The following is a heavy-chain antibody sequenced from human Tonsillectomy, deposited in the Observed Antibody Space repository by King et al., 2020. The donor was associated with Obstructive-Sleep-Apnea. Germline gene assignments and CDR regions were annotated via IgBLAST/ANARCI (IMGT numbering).Heavy chain of an antibody. V-gene: IGHV3-53*04. CDR2: IYSGGDT. CDR3: AKVGSFAGYSSSWYNFDY. Sequence: EVQLVESGGDLVQPGGSLRLSCVASGITVTSSFMTWVRQAPGKGLEWVSLIYSGGDTHYADSVKGRFTISRHNSENTLSLQLNSVRIEDTAIYYCAKVGSFAGYSSSWYNFDYWGQGTLVAVSS. J-gene: IGHJ4*02. D-gene: IGHD6-13*01. CDR1: GITVTSSF.